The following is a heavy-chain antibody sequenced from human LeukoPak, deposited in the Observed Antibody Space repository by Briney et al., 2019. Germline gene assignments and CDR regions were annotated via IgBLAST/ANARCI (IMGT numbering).Heavy chain of an antibody. CDR2: IYYSGST. Sequence: PSETLSLTCTVSGGSISSYYWSWFRQPPGKGLEWIGYIYYSGSTNYNPSLKSRVTISVDTSKNQFSLRLSSVTAADTAVYYCARGKVGATFDYWGQGTLVTVSS. V-gene: IGHV4-59*08. CDR1: GGSISSYY. J-gene: IGHJ4*02. D-gene: IGHD1-26*01. CDR3: ARGKVGATFDY.